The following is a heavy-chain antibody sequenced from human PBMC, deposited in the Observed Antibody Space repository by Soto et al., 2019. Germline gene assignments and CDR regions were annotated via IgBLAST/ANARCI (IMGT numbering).Heavy chain of an antibody. J-gene: IGHJ4*02. CDR2: INNGSSPI. CDR3: ARRSSAGTMDY. D-gene: IGHD6-13*01. V-gene: IGHV3-48*02. Sequence: PGGSLRLSCAASGFTFSSYTMNWVRQAPGRGLEWVSYINNGSSPIYYADSVKGRFTISRDSAKNSLYVQMNSLRDEDTAVYYCARRSSAGTMDYWGQGTLVTVSS. CDR1: GFTFSSYT.